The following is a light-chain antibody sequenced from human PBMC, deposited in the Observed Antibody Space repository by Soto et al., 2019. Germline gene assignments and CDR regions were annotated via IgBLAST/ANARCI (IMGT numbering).Light chain of an antibody. CDR2: EVT. CDR1: SGGVGGYNY. V-gene: IGLV2-8*01. Sequence: QSVLTQPPSASGYPGQPVTISCTGASGGVGGYNYVSCFQQHPSKAPKFMIYEVTQPPSGVPARFSASKAGNTHTLAVPGLPADDEVLYYCTSYTVSNNLVFGARAKVSV. CDR3: TSYTVSNNLV. J-gene: IGLJ1*01.